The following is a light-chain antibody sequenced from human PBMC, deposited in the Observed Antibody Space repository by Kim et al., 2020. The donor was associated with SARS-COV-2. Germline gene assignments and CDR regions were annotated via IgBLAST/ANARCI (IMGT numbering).Light chain of an antibody. Sequence: ATLAVSPGARATLTCRASQSVGGYLGWYQQKRGQAPRLLIYDATHRAAGIPARFSGSGSTTEFTLTISSLEPEDFAVYYCQQRKTFGGGTKVEIK. V-gene: IGKV3-11*01. CDR3: QQRKT. CDR2: DAT. J-gene: IGKJ4*01. CDR1: QSVGGY.